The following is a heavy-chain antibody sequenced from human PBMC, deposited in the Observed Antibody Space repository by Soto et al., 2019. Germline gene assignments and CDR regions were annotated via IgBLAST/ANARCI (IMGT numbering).Heavy chain of an antibody. CDR2: ISGSGGRT. D-gene: IGHD1-26*01. V-gene: IGHV3-23*01. CDR1: GFTFSSYA. CDR3: AKIKGGATTAFDY. Sequence: EVQLLESGGGLVQPGGSLRLSCAASGFTFSSYAMSWVRQAPGKGLEWVSAISGSGGRTYYADSVKGRFTISRDNSKNTLYLQMNSLRAEDTAVYYCAKIKGGATTAFDYWGQGTLVTVSS. J-gene: IGHJ4*02.